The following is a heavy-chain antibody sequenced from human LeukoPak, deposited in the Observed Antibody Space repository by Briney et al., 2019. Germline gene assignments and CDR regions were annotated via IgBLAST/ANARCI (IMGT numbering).Heavy chain of an antibody. CDR1: GGSISNYY. CDR2: IFYTGST. CDR3: ARVGGYTYGYEFDY. D-gene: IGHD5-18*01. Sequence: SETLSLTCSVSGGSISNYYWSWTRQPPGKGLEWIGYIFYTGSTKYNPSLKSRVTISVDTAKNQFSLKLSSVTAADTAVYYCARVGGYTYGYEFDYWGQGTLVTVSS. V-gene: IGHV4-59*01. J-gene: IGHJ4*02.